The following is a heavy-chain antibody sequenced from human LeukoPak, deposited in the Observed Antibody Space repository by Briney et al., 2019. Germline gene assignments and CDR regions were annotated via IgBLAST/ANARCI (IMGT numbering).Heavy chain of an antibody. CDR2: INADNGDT. V-gene: IGHV1-3*01. D-gene: IGHD6-13*01. CDR3: ARGSSSWPYYFDY. CDR1: GYTFINYA. Sequence: GASVKVSCKASGYTFINYAMHWVRQAPGQRLEWMGWINADNGDTKYSQKFQDRVIITSDTSASTAYMELSSLKSEDTAVYYCARGSSSWPYYFDYWGQGTLVTVSS. J-gene: IGHJ4*02.